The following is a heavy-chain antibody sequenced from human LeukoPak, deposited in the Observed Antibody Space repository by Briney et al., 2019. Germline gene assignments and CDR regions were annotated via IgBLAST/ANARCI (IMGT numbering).Heavy chain of an antibody. CDR2: MNPNSGNT. J-gene: IGHJ1*01. Sequence: GASVKVSCKASGYTFTSYDINWVRQATGQGLEWMGWMNPNSGNTRYAQKFQGRVTMTRNTSISTAYMELSSLRSEDTAVYYCARYCSGGSCHTRTADYFQHWGQGTMVTVSS. CDR3: ARYCSGGSCHTRTADYFQH. CDR1: GYTFTSYD. D-gene: IGHD2-15*01. V-gene: IGHV1-8*01.